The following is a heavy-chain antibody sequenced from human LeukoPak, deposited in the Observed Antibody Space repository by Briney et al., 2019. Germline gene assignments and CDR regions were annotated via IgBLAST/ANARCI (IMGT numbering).Heavy chain of an antibody. V-gene: IGHV3-23*01. CDR2: ISGSGGST. Sequence: QPGGSLRLSCAASGFTFSNYSLTWVRQAPGKGLEWVSGISGSGGSTSYEDSVKGRFTISRDNSKNSLYLQMNSRRAEDAAVYYCSKDRGSSTSCLNYWGQGTLVTVSS. CDR3: SKDRGSSTSCLNY. CDR1: GFTFSNYS. D-gene: IGHD2-2*01. J-gene: IGHJ4*02.